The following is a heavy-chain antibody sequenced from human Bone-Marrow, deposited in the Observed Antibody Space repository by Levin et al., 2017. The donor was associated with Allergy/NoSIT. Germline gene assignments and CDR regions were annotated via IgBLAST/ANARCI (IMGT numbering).Heavy chain of an antibody. D-gene: IGHD1-26*01. J-gene: IGHJ4*02. V-gene: IGHV3-30-3*01. CDR2: ISYDGSNK. CDR1: GFTFSSYA. CDR3: ARDLESGSYQFDY. Sequence: GGSLRLSCAASGFTFSSYAMHWVRQAPGKGLEWVAVISYDGSNKYYADSVKGRFTISRDNPKNTLYLQMNSLRAEDTAVYYCARDLESGSYQFDYWGQGTLVTVSS.